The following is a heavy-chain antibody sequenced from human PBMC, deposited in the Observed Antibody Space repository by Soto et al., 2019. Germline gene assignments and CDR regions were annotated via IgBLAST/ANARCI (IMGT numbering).Heavy chain of an antibody. D-gene: IGHD3-22*01. V-gene: IGHV3-11*06. Sequence: QVQLVESGGGLVQPGGSLRLSCAASGFTFSDYYMSWIRQAPGKGLEWVSYISSSSSYTNYADSVKGRFTISRDNAKNSLYLQMNSLRAEDTAVYYCARFDDTDYYFDYWGQGTLVTVSS. J-gene: IGHJ4*02. CDR3: ARFDDTDYYFDY. CDR2: ISSSSSYT. CDR1: GFTFSDYY.